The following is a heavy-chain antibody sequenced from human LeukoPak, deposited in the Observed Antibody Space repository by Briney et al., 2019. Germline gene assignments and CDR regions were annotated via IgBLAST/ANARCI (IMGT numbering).Heavy chain of an antibody. CDR1: GYTFTGYY. V-gene: IGHV1-2*02. CDR3: ARDPRLWFGELTIDY. CDR2: INPNSGGT. D-gene: IGHD3-10*01. Sequence: ASVKVSCKASGYTFTGYYMHWVRQAPGQGLEWMGWINPNSGGTNYAQKFQGRVTMTRDTSISTAYMELSRLRSDDTAVYYCARDPRLWFGELTIDYWGQGTLVTVSS. J-gene: IGHJ4*02.